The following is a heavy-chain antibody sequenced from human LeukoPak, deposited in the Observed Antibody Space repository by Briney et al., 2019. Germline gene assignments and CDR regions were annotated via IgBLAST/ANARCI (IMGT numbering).Heavy chain of an antibody. Sequence: GGSLRLSCAASRFTFSSDSMNWVRQAPGKGLEWVSSISSSSSYIYYADSVKGRFTISRDNAKNSLYLQMNSLRAEDTAVYYCARDRIYDFWSGYWESDYWGQGTLVTVSS. D-gene: IGHD3-3*01. V-gene: IGHV3-21*01. CDR2: ISSSSSYI. J-gene: IGHJ4*02. CDR1: RFTFSSDS. CDR3: ARDRIYDFWSGYWESDY.